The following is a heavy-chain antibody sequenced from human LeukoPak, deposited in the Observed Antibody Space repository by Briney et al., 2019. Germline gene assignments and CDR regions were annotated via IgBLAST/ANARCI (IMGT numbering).Heavy chain of an antibody. V-gene: IGHV4-38-2*01. Sequence: SETLSLTCAVSGCSISSGYYWGWIRQPPGKGLEWIGSIYHSGRTYYNPSLKSRVTISVDTSKNQFSLKLSSVTAADTAVYYCARFDNYGGNSGRFDYWGQGTLVTVSS. D-gene: IGHD4-23*01. CDR2: IYHSGRT. CDR1: GCSISSGYY. CDR3: ARFDNYGGNSGRFDY. J-gene: IGHJ4*02.